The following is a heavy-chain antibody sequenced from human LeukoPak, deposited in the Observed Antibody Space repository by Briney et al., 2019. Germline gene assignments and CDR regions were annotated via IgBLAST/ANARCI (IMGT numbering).Heavy chain of an antibody. CDR3: AXXXXXSSSHFDY. CDR1: GGSIRSYY. CDR2: IYYSGST. Sequence: SETLSLTCVVSGGSIRSYYWTWIRQPPGKGLEWIGIIYYSGSTNYNPSLKSRVTISVDTSKNQFSLKLSSVTAADTAVYYCAXXXXXSSSHFDYWGQGTLVTVSS. J-gene: IGHJ4*02. D-gene: IGHD1-26*01. V-gene: IGHV4-59*01.